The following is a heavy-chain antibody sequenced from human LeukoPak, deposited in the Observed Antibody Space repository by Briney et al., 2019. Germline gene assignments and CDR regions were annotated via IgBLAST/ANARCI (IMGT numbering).Heavy chain of an antibody. CDR3: ARGYTVEEYYFDY. CDR2: INPSGGST. V-gene: IGHV1-46*01. Sequence: GASVKVPCKASGYTFTSYYMHWVRQALGQGLEWMGIINPSGGSTSYAQKFQGRVTMTRDMSTSTVYMELSSLRSEDTAVYYCARGYTVEEYYFDYWGQGTLVTVSS. J-gene: IGHJ4*02. CDR1: GYTFTSYY. D-gene: IGHD3-16*01.